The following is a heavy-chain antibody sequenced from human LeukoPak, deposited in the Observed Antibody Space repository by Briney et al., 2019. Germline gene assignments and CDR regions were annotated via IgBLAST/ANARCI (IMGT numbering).Heavy chain of an antibody. CDR3: ARERRDGYKVYFDY. CDR1: GGSISNCY. V-gene: IGHV4-59*01. J-gene: IGHJ4*02. D-gene: IGHD5-24*01. Sequence: SETLSLTCTVSGGSISNCYWSWIRQPPGKGLEWIGYVYYSGSTNYNPSLKSRVTISVDTSKNQFSLRLSSVTAADTAVYYCARERRDGYKVYFDYWGQGTLVTVSS. CDR2: VYYSGST.